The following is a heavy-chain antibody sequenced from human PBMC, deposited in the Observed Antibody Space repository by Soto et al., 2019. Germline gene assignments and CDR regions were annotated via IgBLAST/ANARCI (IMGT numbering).Heavy chain of an antibody. V-gene: IGHV3-33*01. CDR1: GFTFSSYG. J-gene: IGHJ2*01. D-gene: IGHD3-3*01. CDR3: ARDQRGYDFWSGYYEPHWSFDL. CDR2: IWYDGSNK. Sequence: QVQLVESGGGVVQPGRSLRLSCAASGFTFSSYGMHWVRQAPGKGLEWVAVIWYDGSNKYYADSVKGRFTISRDNSKNTRYLQMNSLRAEDTAVYYCARDQRGYDFWSGYYEPHWSFDLWGRGSLFTVSS.